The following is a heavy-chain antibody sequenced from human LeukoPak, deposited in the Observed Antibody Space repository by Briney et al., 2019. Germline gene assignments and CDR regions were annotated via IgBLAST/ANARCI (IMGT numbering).Heavy chain of an antibody. J-gene: IGHJ3*02. CDR3: ARTHVKYYDSSGYYYVDAFDI. D-gene: IGHD3-22*01. CDR1: GYTFTSYG. CDR2: ISAYNGNT. Sequence: ASVKVSCKASGYTFTSYGISWVRQAPGQGLEWMGWISAYNGNTNYAQKLRGRVTMTTDTSTSTAYMELRSLRSDDTAVYYCARTHVKYYDSSGYYYVDAFDIWGQGTMVTVSS. V-gene: IGHV1-18*01.